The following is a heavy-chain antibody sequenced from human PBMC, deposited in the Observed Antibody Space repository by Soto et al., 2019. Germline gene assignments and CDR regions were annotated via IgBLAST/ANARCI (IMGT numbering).Heavy chain of an antibody. D-gene: IGHD3-3*01. CDR1: GYPVTAYY. CDR2: INPATGAA. J-gene: IGHJ3*02. V-gene: IGHV1-2*02. CDR3: ARGGGVGVAGSAAFDM. Sequence: QLHLVQSGAVVKKPGASVTVSCSASGYPVTAYYMHWVRQAPGRGLEWMGGINPATGAAKYTQTFQGRVTMTGDTSTSTVFMELSGLTSGDTAVFYCARGGGVGVAGSAAFDMWGQGTVVTVSS.